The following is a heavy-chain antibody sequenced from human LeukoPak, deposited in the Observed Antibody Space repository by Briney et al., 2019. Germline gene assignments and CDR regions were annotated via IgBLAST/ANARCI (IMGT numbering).Heavy chain of an antibody. Sequence: SETLSLTCAVSGGSISSSNWWSWVRQPPGKGLEWIGSIYYSGSTYYNPSLKSRVTISVDTSKNQFSLKLSSVTAADTAVYYCAKGAGPPWFDPWGQGTLVTVSS. J-gene: IGHJ5*02. CDR3: AKGAGPPWFDP. V-gene: IGHV4-4*02. CDR1: GGSISSSNW. CDR2: IYYSGST. D-gene: IGHD6-19*01.